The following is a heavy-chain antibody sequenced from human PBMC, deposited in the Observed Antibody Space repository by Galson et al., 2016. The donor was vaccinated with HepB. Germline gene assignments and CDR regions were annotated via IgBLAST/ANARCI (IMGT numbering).Heavy chain of an antibody. V-gene: IGHV3-48*03. CDR1: GFTFRSYS. J-gene: IGHJ6*02. CDR3: AREPGTAVAAYYYYGMDV. Sequence: SLRLSCAASGFTFRSYSMNWVRQAPGKGLEWVSFISISGENTFYADSVKDRFTISRDNAKNELYLHMSSLTAEDTAIFYCAREPGTAVAAYYYYGMDVWGQGTTVTVSS. CDR2: ISISGENT. D-gene: IGHD6-19*01.